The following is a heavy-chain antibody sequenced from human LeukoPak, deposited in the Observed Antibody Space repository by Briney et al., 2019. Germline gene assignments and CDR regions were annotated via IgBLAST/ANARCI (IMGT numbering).Heavy chain of an antibody. V-gene: IGHV1-24*01. D-gene: IGHD3-22*01. J-gene: IGHJ6*03. CDR2: FGTKDGET. CDR1: GYTLTELS. CDR3: ARSPLYYYDSSGYFRFYYYYYMDV. Sequence: GASVKVSCKVSGYTLTELSMQWVRQAPGKGLEWMGGFGTKDGETIYAEKFQGRVTMTRNTSISTAYMELSSLRSEDTAVYYCARSPLYYYDSSGYFRFYYYYYMDVWGKGTTVTISS.